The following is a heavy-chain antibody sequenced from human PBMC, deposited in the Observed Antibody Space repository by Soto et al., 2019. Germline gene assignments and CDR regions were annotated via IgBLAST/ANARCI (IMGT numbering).Heavy chain of an antibody. Sequence: LRLSCAASGFTFSSYAMSWVRQAPGMGLEWVSAISGSGGSTYYADSVKGRFTTSRDNSKNTLYLQMNSLRAEDTAVYYCASHRGITGTTALDCWGQGALVTVSS. V-gene: IGHV3-23*01. CDR2: ISGSGGST. CDR1: GFTFSSYA. CDR3: ASHRGITGTTALDC. D-gene: IGHD1-7*01. J-gene: IGHJ4*02.